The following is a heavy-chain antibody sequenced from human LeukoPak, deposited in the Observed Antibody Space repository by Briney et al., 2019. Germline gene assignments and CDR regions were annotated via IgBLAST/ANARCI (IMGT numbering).Heavy chain of an antibody. CDR2: INPSGGST. V-gene: IGHV1-46*01. D-gene: IGHD6-13*01. Sequence: ASVKVSCKASGGTFSSYAISWVRQAPGQGLEWMGIINPSGGSTSYAQKFQGRVTMTRDMSTSTVYMELSSLRSEDTAVYYCARGPEAASDAFDIWGQGTMVTVSS. CDR1: GGTFSSYA. J-gene: IGHJ3*02. CDR3: ARGPEAASDAFDI.